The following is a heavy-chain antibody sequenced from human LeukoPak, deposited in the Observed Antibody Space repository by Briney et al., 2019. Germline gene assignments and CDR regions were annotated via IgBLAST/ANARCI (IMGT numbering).Heavy chain of an antibody. CDR3: ARVSSSVKVMRD. V-gene: IGHV1-3*01. CDR1: GYTFTSYA. CDR2: VNAVNVET. J-gene: IGHJ4*02. D-gene: IGHD6-6*01. Sequence: GASVKVSCEASGYTFTSYAMHWVRQAPGQRLEWVGWVNAVNVETKYSQKFQGRVTITRDTSARTAHMELSGLRYEGTAVYFCARVSSSVKVMRDWGQGTLVTVSS.